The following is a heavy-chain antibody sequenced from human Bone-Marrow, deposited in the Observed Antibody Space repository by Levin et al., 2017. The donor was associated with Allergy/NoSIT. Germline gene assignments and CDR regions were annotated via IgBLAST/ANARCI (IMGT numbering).Heavy chain of an antibody. J-gene: IGHJ4*02. CDR2: IIPISGTT. D-gene: IGHD2-21*02. CDR1: GDIFRSYA. V-gene: IGHV1-69*13. CDR3: ARDLHCCGDCYFDY. Sequence: ASVKVSCKVSGDIFRSYAFSWVRQAPGQGLEWMGGIIPISGTTKYAVKFQGRVTITADGSTTTAYMELTSLRSEDTAVYYCARDLHCCGDCYFDYWGQGTLVSVSS.